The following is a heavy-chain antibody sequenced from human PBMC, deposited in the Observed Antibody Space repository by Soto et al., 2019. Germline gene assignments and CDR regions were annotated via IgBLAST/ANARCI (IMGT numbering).Heavy chain of an antibody. CDR1: GFTFSSYA. V-gene: IGHV3-23*01. CDR3: AKSGNIGLMVYAMAAIDI. J-gene: IGHJ3*02. Sequence: GGSLRLSCAASGFTFSSYAMSWVRQAPGKGLEWVSAISGSGGSTYYADSVKGRFTISRDNSKNTLYLQMNSLRAEDTAVYYCAKSGNIGLMVYAMAAIDIWGQGTMVTV. D-gene: IGHD2-8*01. CDR2: ISGSGGST.